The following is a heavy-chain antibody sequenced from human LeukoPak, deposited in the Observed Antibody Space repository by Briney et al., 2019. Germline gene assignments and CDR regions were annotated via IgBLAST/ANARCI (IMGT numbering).Heavy chain of an antibody. J-gene: IGHJ5*02. Sequence: GGSLRLSCAASGFTFSSYAMNWVRQAPGKGLEWVGRIRSNSDGGTIDYAAPVKGRFTLSRDDSKTTLYLQMNSLQTEDTAVYYCATDFYDSTWGQGTLVTVSS. CDR3: ATDFYDST. D-gene: IGHD3-22*01. CDR2: IRSNSDGGTI. CDR1: GFTFSSYA. V-gene: IGHV3-15*07.